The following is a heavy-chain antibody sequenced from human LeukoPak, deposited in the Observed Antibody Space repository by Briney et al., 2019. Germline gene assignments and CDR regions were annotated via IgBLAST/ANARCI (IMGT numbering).Heavy chain of an antibody. J-gene: IGHJ6*01. CDR1: GVSFTNYY. CDR2: INHSGGT. CDR3: ASLCPLQGGDG. V-gene: IGHV4-34*01. D-gene: IGHD3-16*01. Sequence: SETLSLTCAVYGVSFTNYYWSWFRQPPGKGLEWIGEINHSGGTNYNASLKSRATISLDTPKNQFSLRLRSVTAADTAVYYCASLCPLQGGDGWGQGTTVTGYS.